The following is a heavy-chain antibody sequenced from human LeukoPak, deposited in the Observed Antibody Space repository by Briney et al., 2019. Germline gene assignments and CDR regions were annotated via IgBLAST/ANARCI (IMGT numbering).Heavy chain of an antibody. V-gene: IGHV3-33*01. CDR2: IWYDGSNK. J-gene: IGHJ4*02. CDR1: GFTFRSYG. Sequence: GGSLRLSCAASGFTFRSYGMHWVRQAPGKGLQWVTVIWYDGSNKYYADSVKGRFTISRDNSKNTLYLQMNSLRAEDTAVYYCARVRSVQPAAPFDFWGQGTLVTVSS. D-gene: IGHD2-2*01. CDR3: ARVRSVQPAAPFDF.